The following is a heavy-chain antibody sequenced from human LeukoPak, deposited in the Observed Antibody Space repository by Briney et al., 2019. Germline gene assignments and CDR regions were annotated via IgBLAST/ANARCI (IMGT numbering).Heavy chain of an antibody. CDR1: GYTFTSYD. D-gene: IGHD3-3*01. Sequence: GASVKVSCKASGYTFTSYDINWVRQATGQGLEWMGWMNPNSGNTGYAQKFQGRVTMIRNTSISTAYMELSSLRSEDTAVYYCARAPDDFWSGYSYYYYYYMDVWGKGTTVTVSS. CDR3: ARAPDDFWSGYSYYYYYYMDV. J-gene: IGHJ6*03. V-gene: IGHV1-8*02. CDR2: MNPNSGNT.